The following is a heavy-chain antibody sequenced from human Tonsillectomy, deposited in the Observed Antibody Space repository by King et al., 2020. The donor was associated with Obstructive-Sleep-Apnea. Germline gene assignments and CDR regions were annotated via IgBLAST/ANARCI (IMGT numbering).Heavy chain of an antibody. Sequence: QLVQSGAEVKRPGASVKVSCKTSGYDFTTYDIAWVRQAPGQGLEWMGWINGYSGTTKYAEKLQARVVMTTGTSTRTAYLELRSLTSDDTAVYYCARMMSGFNGWFDPWGQGTLVTVSS. V-gene: IGHV1-18*01. CDR3: ARMMSGFNGWFDP. CDR1: GYDFTTYD. J-gene: IGHJ5*02. CDR2: INGYSGTT. D-gene: IGHD2-8*01.